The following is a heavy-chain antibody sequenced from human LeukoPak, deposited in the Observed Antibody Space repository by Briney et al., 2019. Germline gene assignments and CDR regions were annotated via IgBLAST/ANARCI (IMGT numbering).Heavy chain of an antibody. Sequence: SETLSLTCAVYGGSFSGYYWSWIRQPPGKGLEWIGEINHSGSTNYNPSLKSRVTISVDTSENQFSLKLSSVTAADTAVYYCARAYGDALIVGATTQTLFDYWGQGTLVTVSS. CDR2: INHSGST. D-gene: IGHD1-26*01. CDR3: ARAYGDALIVGATTQTLFDY. V-gene: IGHV4-34*01. J-gene: IGHJ4*02. CDR1: GGSFSGYY.